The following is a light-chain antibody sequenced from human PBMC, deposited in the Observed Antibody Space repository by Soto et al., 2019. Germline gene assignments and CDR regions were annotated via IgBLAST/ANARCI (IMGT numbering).Light chain of an antibody. J-gene: IGLJ1*01. CDR1: SSNIGANYD. CDR3: QSYDSSLNRV. CDR2: GDN. Sequence: QSVLSQPPSVSGAPGQRITISCTGSSSNIGANYDVHWYRQLPGTAPKLLIYGDNNRPSGVPDRFSGSKSGTSASLAITGLQAEDEAEYYCQSYDSSLNRVFGTGTKVTVL. V-gene: IGLV1-40*01.